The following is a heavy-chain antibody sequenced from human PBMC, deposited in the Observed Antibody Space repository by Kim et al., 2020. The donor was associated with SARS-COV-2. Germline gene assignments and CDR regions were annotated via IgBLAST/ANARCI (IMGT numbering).Heavy chain of an antibody. CDR1: GFTFSSYA. CDR2: ISYDGSNK. D-gene: IGHD3-22*01. Sequence: GGSLRLSCAASGFTFSSYAMHWVRQAPGKGLEWVAVISYDGSNKYYADSVKGRFTISRDNSKNTLYLQMNSLRAEDTAVYYCARVPSPYDSSGDPLDYWGQGTLVTVSS. CDR3: ARVPSPYDSSGDPLDY. V-gene: IGHV3-30*04. J-gene: IGHJ4*02.